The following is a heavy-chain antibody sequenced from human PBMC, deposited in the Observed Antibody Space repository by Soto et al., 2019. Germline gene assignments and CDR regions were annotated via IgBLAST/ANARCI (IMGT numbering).Heavy chain of an antibody. CDR3: ARERMTTVIYYYTGMDV. Sequence: QVQLVQSGAEVKKPGSSVKVSCKASGGTFSSYAISWVRQAPGQGLEWMGGIIPIFGTANYAQKFQGRVTITADESTSTAYRELSSLGSEDTAVYYCARERMTTVIYYYTGMDVWGKGTTVTVPS. CDR1: GGTFSSYA. V-gene: IGHV1-69*01. J-gene: IGHJ6*04. CDR2: IIPIFGTA. D-gene: IGHD4-4*01.